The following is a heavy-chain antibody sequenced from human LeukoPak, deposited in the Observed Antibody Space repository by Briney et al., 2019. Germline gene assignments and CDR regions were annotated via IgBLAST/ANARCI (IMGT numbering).Heavy chain of an antibody. D-gene: IGHD3-22*01. CDR2: IYYSGST. J-gene: IGHJ3*02. V-gene: IGHV4-59*08. CDR3: ARLGYYDSSGYFDI. CDR1: GGSISSYY. Sequence: TSSETLSLTCTVSGGSISSYYWSWIRQPPGKGLEWFGYIYYSGSTNYNPSLKSRVTISVDTSKNQFSLKLSSVTAADTAVYYCARLGYYDSSGYFDIWGQGTMVTVSS.